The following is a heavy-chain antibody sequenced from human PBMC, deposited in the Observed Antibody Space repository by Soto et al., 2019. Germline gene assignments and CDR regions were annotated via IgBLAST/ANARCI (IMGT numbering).Heavy chain of an antibody. Sequence: VQLQQWGAGLLRPSETLSLTCAVYGGSFSGYYWSWIRQPPGKGLEWIGEINHSGSTNYNPSLKSRVTISVDTSKNQFSLKLSSVTAADTAVYYCARYSNYNWFDPWGQGTLVTVSS. V-gene: IGHV4-34*01. CDR1: GGSFSGYY. J-gene: IGHJ5*02. CDR3: ARYSNYNWFDP. D-gene: IGHD4-4*01. CDR2: INHSGST.